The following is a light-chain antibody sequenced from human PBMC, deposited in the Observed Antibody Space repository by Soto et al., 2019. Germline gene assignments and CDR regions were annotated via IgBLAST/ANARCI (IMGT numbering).Light chain of an antibody. CDR1: SSDFGAYNS. CDR2: DVS. J-gene: IGLJ2*01. Sequence: QSVLTQPASVSGSPGQSITISCIGSSSDFGAYNSVSWYQQHPGKAPKLVIYDVSHRPSGVSDRFSGSKSGNTASLTISRLQAEDVADYYCTSFTTTTTVVVFGGGTKLTVL. V-gene: IGLV2-14*01. CDR3: TSFTTTTTVVV.